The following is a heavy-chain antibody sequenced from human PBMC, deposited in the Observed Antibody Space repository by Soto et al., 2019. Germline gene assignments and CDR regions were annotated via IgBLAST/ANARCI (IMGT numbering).Heavy chain of an antibody. Sequence: PGGSLRLSCAASGFTFSSYAMSWVRQAPGKGLEWVSAISGSGGSTYYADSVKGRFTISRDNSKNTLDLQMNSLRAEDTAVYYCAKDTYYYDRSGYYTYDYWGQGTQVTVSS. CDR1: GFTFSSYA. D-gene: IGHD3-22*01. CDR3: AKDTYYYDRSGYYTYDY. CDR2: ISGSGGST. J-gene: IGHJ4*02. V-gene: IGHV3-23*01.